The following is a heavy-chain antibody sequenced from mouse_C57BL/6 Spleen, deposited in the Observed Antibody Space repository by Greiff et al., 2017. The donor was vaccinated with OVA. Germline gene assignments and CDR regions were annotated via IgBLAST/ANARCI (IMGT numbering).Heavy chain of an antibody. V-gene: IGHV1-15*01. J-gene: IGHJ4*01. CDR3: TRGRRYAMDY. D-gene: IGHD2-12*01. CDR1: GYTFTDYE. CDR2: IDPETGGT. Sequence: QVQLQQSGAELVRPGASVTLSCKASGYTFTDYEMHWVKQTPVHGLEWIGAIDPETGGTAYNQKFKGKAILTADKSSSTAYMERRSLTSEDSAVYYCTRGRRYAMDYWGQGTSVTVSS.